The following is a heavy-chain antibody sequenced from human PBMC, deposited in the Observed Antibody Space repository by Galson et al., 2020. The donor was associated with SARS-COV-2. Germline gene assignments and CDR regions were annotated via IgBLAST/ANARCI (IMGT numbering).Heavy chain of an antibody. D-gene: IGHD6-19*01. J-gene: IGHJ4*02. CDR3: ARDGQLSSGWAFDY. CDR2: IFYDGSDK. V-gene: IGHV3-33*01. CDR1: GFTFSSHA. Sequence: GESLKISCAASGFTFSSHAIHWVRQAPGKGLEWVAQIFYDGSDKYYGDSVKGRFTISRDSSKNMVYLQMNNLKVDDTAVYYCARDGQLSSGWAFDYWCQGTLVTVSS.